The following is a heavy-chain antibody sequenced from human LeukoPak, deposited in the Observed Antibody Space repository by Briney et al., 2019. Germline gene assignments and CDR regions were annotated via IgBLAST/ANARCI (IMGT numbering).Heavy chain of an antibody. CDR2: INSDGSST. V-gene: IGHV3-74*01. D-gene: IGHD4-17*01. CDR3: ARDSSDYGDYGYYFDY. CDR1: GFTFSSYW. Sequence: AGGSLRLSCAASGFTFSSYWMHWVRQAPGKGLVWVSRINSDGSSTSYADSVKGRFTISRDNSKNTLYLQMNSLRAEDTAVYYCARDSSDYGDYGYYFDYWGQGTLVTVSS. J-gene: IGHJ4*02.